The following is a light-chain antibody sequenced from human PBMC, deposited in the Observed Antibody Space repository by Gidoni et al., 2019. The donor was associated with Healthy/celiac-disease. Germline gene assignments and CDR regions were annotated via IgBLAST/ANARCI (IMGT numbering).Light chain of an antibody. Sequence: SSELTQAPAVSVALGQTVRITCHGDRLRSYYAHWYQQKPGQAPVLVIYGKNNRPSGIPDRFSGSSSGNTASLTITGAQAEDEADYYCNSRDSSGNLWVFGGGTKLTVL. J-gene: IGLJ3*02. CDR2: GKN. V-gene: IGLV3-19*01. CDR3: NSRDSSGNLWV. CDR1: RLRSYY.